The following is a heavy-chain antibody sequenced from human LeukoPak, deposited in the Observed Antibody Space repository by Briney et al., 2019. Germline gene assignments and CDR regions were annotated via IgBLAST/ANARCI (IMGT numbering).Heavy chain of an antibody. D-gene: IGHD1-1*01. J-gene: IGHJ4*02. CDR3: ARDPVPATARHFDY. CDR1: GITFRGYA. Sequence: GGSLRLSCAASGITFRGYALSWVRQAPGKGLEWVSSISDSGSNTHYADSVKGRFTVSRDNSKNALYLQMNSLRGEDTGVYYCARDPVPATARHFDYWGQGTLVTVSS. V-gene: IGHV3-23*01. CDR2: ISDSGSNT.